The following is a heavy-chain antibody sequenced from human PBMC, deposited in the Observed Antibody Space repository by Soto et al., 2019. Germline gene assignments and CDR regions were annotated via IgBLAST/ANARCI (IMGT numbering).Heavy chain of an antibody. J-gene: IGHJ3*02. CDR3: ARDFTTDYYENSEYGLHVFDI. D-gene: IGHD3-22*01. CDR2: IHYSGST. CDR1: GGSITTGGHY. Sequence: SETLSLTCTVSGGSITTGGHYWSWMRQQPGKGLEWIGYIHYSGSTYYKPSLKSRVIILIDTSKKQFSLRLSSVTAADTAVYYCARDFTTDYYENSEYGLHVFDIWGQGTMVTVSS. V-gene: IGHV4-31*03.